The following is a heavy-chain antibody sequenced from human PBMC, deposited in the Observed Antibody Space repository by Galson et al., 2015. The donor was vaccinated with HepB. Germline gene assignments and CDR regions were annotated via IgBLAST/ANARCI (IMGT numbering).Heavy chain of an antibody. V-gene: IGHV3-53*01. CDR1: GFSVSDNY. J-gene: IGHJ4*02. D-gene: IGHD3-10*01. CDR2: LYATGNT. CDR3: VRGLRGVAFY. Sequence: SLRLSCAASGFSVSDNYLGWFRQAPGKGLQWVSTLYATGNTYYADSVKGRFTISRAESKNTLYLQMNNVGADDTAVYYCVRGLRGVAFYWGQGTLVTVSS.